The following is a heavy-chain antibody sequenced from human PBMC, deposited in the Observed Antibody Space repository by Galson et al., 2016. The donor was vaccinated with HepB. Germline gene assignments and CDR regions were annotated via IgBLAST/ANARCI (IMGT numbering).Heavy chain of an antibody. V-gene: IGHV5-51*01. J-gene: IGHJ6*02. CDR3: ARRGRDILTGYYYYYGMDV. D-gene: IGHD3-9*01. CDR1: GYSFTSYW. CDR2: IYPGHSDT. Sequence: QSGAEVKKPGESLKISCKGSGYSFTSYWIGWVRQMPGKGLEFMGIIYPGHSDTRYSQSFQGQVTISADKSISTAYLQWSSLKASDTAMYYCARRGRDILTGYYYYYGMDVWGQGTTVTVSS.